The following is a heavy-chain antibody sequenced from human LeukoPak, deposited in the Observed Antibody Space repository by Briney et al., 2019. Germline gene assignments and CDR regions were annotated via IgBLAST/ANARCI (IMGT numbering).Heavy chain of an antibody. D-gene: IGHD5-18*01. CDR1: GYTFNNYA. V-gene: IGHV1-3*01. J-gene: IGHJ4*02. CDR2: IHAGNGNT. CDR3: AIIYSYAF. Sequence: ASVKVSCKASGYTFNNYAMHWVRQAPGQRLEWMGWIHAGNGNTKYSHKFQYRVTITRDTSASTAYMELSRLRFEDTGVYYCAIIYSYAFWGQGTLVTVSS.